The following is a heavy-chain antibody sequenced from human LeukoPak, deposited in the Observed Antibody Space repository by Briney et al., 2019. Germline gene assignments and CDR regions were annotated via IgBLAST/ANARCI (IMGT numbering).Heavy chain of an antibody. CDR2: ISYDGSNK. CDR3: ARDRWELLFDY. Sequence: PGRSLRLSCAASGFTFSSYAMHWVRQAPGKGLEWVAVISYDGSNKYYADSVKGRFTISRDNSKNTLYPQMNSLRAEDTAVYYCARDRWELLFDYWGQGTLVTVSS. J-gene: IGHJ4*02. V-gene: IGHV3-30-3*01. D-gene: IGHD1-26*01. CDR1: GFTFSSYA.